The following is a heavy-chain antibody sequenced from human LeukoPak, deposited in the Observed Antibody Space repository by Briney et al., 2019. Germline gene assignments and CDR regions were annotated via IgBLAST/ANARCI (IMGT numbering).Heavy chain of an antibody. J-gene: IGHJ4*02. Sequence: GSLRLSCAASGFTFNDYSMYWVRQAPGKGLEWVSGISASGGSTYYADSVKGRFTISRDNSKNTLYLQMNSLRAEDTAVYYCAKPPRGYCSSTSCDSNDYWGQGTLVTVSS. V-gene: IGHV3-23*01. CDR1: GFTFNDYS. CDR2: ISASGGST. CDR3: AKPPRGYCSSTSCDSNDY. D-gene: IGHD2-2*01.